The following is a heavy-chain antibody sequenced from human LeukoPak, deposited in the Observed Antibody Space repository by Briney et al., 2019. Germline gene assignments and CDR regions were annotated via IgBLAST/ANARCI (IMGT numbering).Heavy chain of an antibody. Sequence: GGSLRLSCAASGFIFTDYAMHWVRQPPGKGLEWVALVSYDGRNENYADSVKGRFTISRDTPKSTLYLQLNSLRGEDTAVYYCARDKPSSYCGGDCYSPSTFDYWGQGTLVTVSS. CDR3: ARDKPSSYCGGDCYSPSTFDY. V-gene: IGHV3-30*04. CDR2: VSYDGRNE. D-gene: IGHD2-21*02. J-gene: IGHJ4*02. CDR1: GFIFTDYA.